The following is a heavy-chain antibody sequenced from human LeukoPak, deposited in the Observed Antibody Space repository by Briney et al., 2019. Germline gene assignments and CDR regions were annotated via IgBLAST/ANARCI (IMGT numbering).Heavy chain of an antibody. V-gene: IGHV3-30-3*01. D-gene: IGHD3-10*01. J-gene: IGHJ6*02. CDR1: GFTFSSYA. CDR2: ISYDGSNK. CDR3: ARVNQQYYYGSGIYRFYYYGMDV. Sequence: GGSLRLSCAASGFTFSSYALHWVRQAPGKGLEWVSVISYDGSNKYYADSVKGRFTISRDNSENTLYLQMNSLRAEDTSLYYCARVNQQYYYGSGIYRFYYYGMDVWGQGTTVTVSS.